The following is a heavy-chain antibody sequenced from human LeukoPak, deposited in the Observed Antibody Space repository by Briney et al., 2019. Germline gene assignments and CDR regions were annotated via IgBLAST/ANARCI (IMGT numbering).Heavy chain of an antibody. J-gene: IGHJ4*02. CDR3: ARGLYSGSYYSDY. CDR1: GFIFSNYW. D-gene: IGHD1-26*01. CDR2: INSDGSST. Sequence: GGSLTLSCPCSGFIFSNYWMHWVRQAPGKGLVWVSRINSDGSSTSYADSVKGRFTISRDNTKNTLYLQMNSLRAEDTAVYYCARGLYSGSYYSDYWGQGTLATVSS. V-gene: IGHV3-74*01.